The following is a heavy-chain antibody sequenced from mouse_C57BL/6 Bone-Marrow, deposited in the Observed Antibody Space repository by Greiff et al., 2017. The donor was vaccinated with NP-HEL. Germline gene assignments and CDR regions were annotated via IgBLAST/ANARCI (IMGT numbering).Heavy chain of an antibody. J-gene: IGHJ1*03. Sequence: EVQLVESGPGLAKPSQTLSLTCSVTGYSITSDYWNWIRKLPGNKLEYMGYISYSGSTSYYPSINSRISITRDTSKNQYYLQLNSVTTEDTATYYCARLLRSDWYFDVWGTGTTVTVSS. V-gene: IGHV3-8*01. CDR1: GYSITSDY. CDR3: ARLLRSDWYFDV. D-gene: IGHD1-1*01. CDR2: ISYSGST.